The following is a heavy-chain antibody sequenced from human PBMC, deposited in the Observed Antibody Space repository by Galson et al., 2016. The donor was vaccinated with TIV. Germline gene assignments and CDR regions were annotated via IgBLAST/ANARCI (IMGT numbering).Heavy chain of an antibody. J-gene: IGHJ3*02. CDR1: GGSMSGGGYY. CDR3: ARGSPAGRLTATKLGDAFDI. V-gene: IGHV4-30-4*01. Sequence: TLSLTCSVSGGSMSGGGYYWNWIRQPPGKGLGCIGHIYYSGSTYYNPTLKRRVVISVDTSKNQFSLQVTSVTAADTGVYYCARGSPAGRLTATKLGDAFDIWGQGTKVAVSS. CDR2: IYYSGST. D-gene: IGHD5-24*01.